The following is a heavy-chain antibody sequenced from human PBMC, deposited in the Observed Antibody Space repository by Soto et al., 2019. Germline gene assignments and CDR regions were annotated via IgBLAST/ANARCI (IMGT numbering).Heavy chain of an antibody. CDR1: GYTFTRYG. J-gene: IGHJ3*02. V-gene: IGHV1-18*04. D-gene: IGHD3-22*01. CDR3: AKGGQVVVPAADFDI. CDR2: ISAYNGNT. Sequence: AAVKFSCTTSGYTFTRYGFPLVRLSLGQGLEWMGWISAYNGNTNYAHKFRGRVTMTEDTSTDTAYMELSSLRSEDKPLHYSAKGGQVVVPAADFDIWGQGTMATDS.